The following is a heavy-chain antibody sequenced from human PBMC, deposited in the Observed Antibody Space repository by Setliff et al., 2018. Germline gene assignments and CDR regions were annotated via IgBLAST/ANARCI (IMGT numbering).Heavy chain of an antibody. D-gene: IGHD3-22*01. CDR2: ISAYSGNT. J-gene: IGHJ4*02. Sequence: GASVKVSCKASGYTFSNYGITWVRQAPGQGLEWMGWISAYSGNTKYAQKLQGRVTMTRDTSITTVHMELRRLTSDDTAIYYCARVGVPSGYWYYLDYWGQGTQVTVSS. V-gene: IGHV1-18*01. CDR1: GYTFSNYG. CDR3: ARVGVPSGYWYYLDY.